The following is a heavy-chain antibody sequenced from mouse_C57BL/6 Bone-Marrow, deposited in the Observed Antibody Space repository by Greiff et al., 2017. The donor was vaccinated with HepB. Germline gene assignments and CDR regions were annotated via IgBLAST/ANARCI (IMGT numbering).Heavy chain of an antibody. CDR1: GFTFSSYG. D-gene: IGHD1-1*01. J-gene: IGHJ2*01. Sequence: EVQRVESGGDLVKPGGSLKLSCAASGFTFSSYGMSWVRQTPDKRLEWVATISSGGSYTYYPDSVKGRFTISRDNAKNTLYLQMSSLKSEDTAMYYCARGYYGSSYYFDYWGQGTTLTVSS. CDR3: ARGYYGSSYYFDY. CDR2: ISSGGSYT. V-gene: IGHV5-6*01.